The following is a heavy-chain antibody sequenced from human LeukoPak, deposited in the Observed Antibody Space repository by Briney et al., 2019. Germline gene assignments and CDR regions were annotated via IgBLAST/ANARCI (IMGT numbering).Heavy chain of an antibody. CDR1: GFTLSSYS. V-gene: IGHV3-21*04. D-gene: IGHD3-22*01. CDR3: AKETGPRRYYSDSSGYRPYYFDY. J-gene: IGHJ4*02. Sequence: PGGSLRLSCAASGFTLSSYSMHWVRQAPGKGLEWVSSISTSSSYIYYADSVKGRFTISRDNSKNTLYLQMNSLRGEDTAVYYCAKETGPRRYYSDSSGYRPYYFDYWGQGTLVTVSS. CDR2: ISTSSSYI.